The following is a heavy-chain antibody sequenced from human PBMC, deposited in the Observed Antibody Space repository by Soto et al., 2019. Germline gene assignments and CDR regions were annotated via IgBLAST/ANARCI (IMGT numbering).Heavy chain of an antibody. CDR2: INPNSGDP. CDR1: GYTFTGYF. CDR3: ARVAIVGRGMDV. V-gene: IGHV1-2*02. D-gene: IGHD2-15*01. J-gene: IGHJ6*02. Sequence: ASVKVSCKASGYTFTGYFIHWVRQAPGQGLEWMGWINPNSGDPNYARNFQGRVTLTRDTAITTAYMEFNRLRSDDTAVYYCARVAIVGRGMDVWGQGTTVTVSS.